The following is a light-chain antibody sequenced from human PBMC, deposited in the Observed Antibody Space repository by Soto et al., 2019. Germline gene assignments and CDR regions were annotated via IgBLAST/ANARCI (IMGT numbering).Light chain of an antibody. CDR1: SSDVGGYDS. CDR2: EVS. J-gene: IGLJ2*01. V-gene: IGLV2-8*01. Sequence: QSVLTQPPSASGSPGQSVTISCTGTSSDVGGYDSVSWFQQHPDKAPNLMIYEVSKRPSGVPDRFSGSKSGNTASLTVSGLQAEDEADYYCSSYAGSDSLVFGGGTKLTVL. CDR3: SSYAGSDSLV.